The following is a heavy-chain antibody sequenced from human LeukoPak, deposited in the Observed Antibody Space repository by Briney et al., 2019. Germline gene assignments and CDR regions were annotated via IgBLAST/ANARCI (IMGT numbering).Heavy chain of an antibody. CDR1: GFTVSSNY. CDR3: ARLGQGLPPSYYYGMDV. V-gene: IGHV3-66*01. D-gene: IGHD6-19*01. J-gene: IGHJ6*02. CDR2: IYSGDST. Sequence: PGGSLRLPCAASGFTVSSNYMSWVRQAPGKGLEWVSVIYSGDSTYYTDSVKGRFTISRDNSKNTLYLQMNSLRAEDTAVYYCARLGQGLPPSYYYGMDVWGQGTTVTVSS.